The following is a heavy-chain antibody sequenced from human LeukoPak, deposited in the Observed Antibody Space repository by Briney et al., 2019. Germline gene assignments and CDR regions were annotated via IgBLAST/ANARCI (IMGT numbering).Heavy chain of an antibody. Sequence: PGRSLRLSCAASGFTFDDYAMHWVRQAPGKGLEWVSGISWNSGSIGYADSVKGRFTISRDNAKNSLYLQMNSLRAEDTAVYYCATQVDSSGWYMFGYWGQGTLVTVSS. V-gene: IGHV3-9*01. CDR2: ISWNSGSI. CDR3: ATQVDSSGWYMFGY. CDR1: GFTFDDYA. D-gene: IGHD6-19*01. J-gene: IGHJ4*02.